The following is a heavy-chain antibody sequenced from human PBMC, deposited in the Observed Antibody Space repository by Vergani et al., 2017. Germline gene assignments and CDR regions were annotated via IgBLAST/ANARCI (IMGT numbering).Heavy chain of an antibody. CDR3: ARSLWGGYESCFDL. V-gene: IGHV1-2*02. Sequence: QVQPVQSGAEVKKPGASVKAPCKAFGYTFTGYYMHWVRQAPGQGLEWMGWINPNSGGTNYAQKFQGRVTITKDTSISTAYMELSRLRSDDTAVYYCARSLWGGYESCFDLWGRGTLVTVSS. J-gene: IGHJ2*01. D-gene: IGHD5-12*01. CDR1: GYTFTGYY. CDR2: INPNSGGT.